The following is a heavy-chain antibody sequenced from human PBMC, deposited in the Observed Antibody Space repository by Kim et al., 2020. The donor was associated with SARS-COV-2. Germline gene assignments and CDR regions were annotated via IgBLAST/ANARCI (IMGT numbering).Heavy chain of an antibody. CDR2: SGST. Sequence: SGSTYYNPSLKSRVTISVDTSKNQFSLKLSSVTAADTAVYYCASSAAFDIWGQGTMVTVSS. J-gene: IGHJ3*02. CDR3: ASSAAFDI. V-gene: IGHV4-31*02.